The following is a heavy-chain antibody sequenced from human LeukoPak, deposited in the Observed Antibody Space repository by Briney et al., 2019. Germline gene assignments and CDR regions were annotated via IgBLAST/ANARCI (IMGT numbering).Heavy chain of an antibody. CDR2: INPNSGGT. CDR1: GYTFTGYY. Sequence: ASVKVSCKASGYTFTGYYMHWVRQAPGQGLEWMGWINPNSGGTNYAQKFQGRVTMTRDTSISTAYMELSRLRSDDTAVYYCARGKYSSSWHYENLIGDYWGQGTLVTVSS. CDR3: ARGKYSSSWHYENLIGDY. D-gene: IGHD6-13*01. J-gene: IGHJ4*02. V-gene: IGHV1-2*02.